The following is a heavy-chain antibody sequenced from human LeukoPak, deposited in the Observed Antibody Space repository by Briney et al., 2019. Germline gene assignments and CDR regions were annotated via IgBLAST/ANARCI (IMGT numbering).Heavy chain of an antibody. CDR3: ARTPRIAAPGGDVFDI. Sequence: ASVTVSCKSSGSSFTINAMHWVCQGPGQRLEWMRWINTGNDDTKNSQKYQGRVTITSDISASTAYMELSSLRSEDTAVFYCARTPRIAAPGGDVFDIWGQGTMVTVSS. D-gene: IGHD6-13*01. CDR1: GSSFTINA. J-gene: IGHJ3*02. V-gene: IGHV1-3*04. CDR2: INTGNDDT.